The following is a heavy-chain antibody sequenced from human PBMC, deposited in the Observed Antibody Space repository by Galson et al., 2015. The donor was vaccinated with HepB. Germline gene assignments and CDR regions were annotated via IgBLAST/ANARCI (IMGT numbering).Heavy chain of an antibody. CDR3: ATIGGVLGGSGSSHFDY. D-gene: IGHD3-10*01. V-gene: IGHV7-4-1*02. J-gene: IGHJ4*02. CDR2: INTNTGNP. CDR1: GYTFTSYA. Sequence: SVTVSCKASGYTFTSYAMNWVRQAPGQGLEWMGWINTNTGNPTYAQGFTGRFVFSLDTSVSTAYLQISSLKAEDTAVYYCATIGGVLGGSGSSHFDYWGQGTLVTVSS.